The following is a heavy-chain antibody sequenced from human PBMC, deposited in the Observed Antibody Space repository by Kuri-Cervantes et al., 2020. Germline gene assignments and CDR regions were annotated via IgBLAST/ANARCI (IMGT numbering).Heavy chain of an antibody. CDR3: ARGSDSSSWYWGTGYYYYYGMDV. V-gene: IGHV3-30*03. Sequence: LSLTCAASGFTFSSYGMHWVRQAPGKGLEWVAVISYDGSNKYYADSVKGRFTISRDNSKNTLYLQMNSLRAEHTAVYYCARGSDSSSWYWGTGYYYYYGMDVWGQGTTVTVSS. J-gene: IGHJ6*02. CDR1: GFTFSSYG. CDR2: ISYDGSNK. D-gene: IGHD6-13*01.